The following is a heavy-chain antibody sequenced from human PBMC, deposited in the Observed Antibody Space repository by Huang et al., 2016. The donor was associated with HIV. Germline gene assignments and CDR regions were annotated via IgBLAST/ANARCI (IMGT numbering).Heavy chain of an antibody. CDR2: IIPILGTI. Sequence: QVQLVPSGAEVKKSGSSVKVSCKASGGTFSSFGITWVRQAPGQGLEWMGGIIPILGTINYAQNFQGRVTITADEFTSTAHMELSRLRSGDTAVYYCAREFEYTSSDYAFDIWGQGTMVTVSS. CDR1: GGTFSSFG. J-gene: IGHJ3*02. D-gene: IGHD1-26*01. CDR3: AREFEYTSSDYAFDI. V-gene: IGHV1-69*01.